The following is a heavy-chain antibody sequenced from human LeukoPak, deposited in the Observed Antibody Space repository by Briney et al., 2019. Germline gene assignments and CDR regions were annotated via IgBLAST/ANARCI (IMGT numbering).Heavy chain of an antibody. CDR1: GFTVSSNY. CDR3: ARSYYYDSSGYPLDFDY. Sequence: PGGSLRLSCAASGFTVSSNYVSWVRQAPGKGLEWVSVIYSGGSTYYADSVKGRFTISRDNSKNTLYLQMNSLRAEDTAVYYCARSYYYDSSGYPLDFDYWGQGTLVTVSS. J-gene: IGHJ4*02. CDR2: IYSGGST. V-gene: IGHV3-53*01. D-gene: IGHD3-22*01.